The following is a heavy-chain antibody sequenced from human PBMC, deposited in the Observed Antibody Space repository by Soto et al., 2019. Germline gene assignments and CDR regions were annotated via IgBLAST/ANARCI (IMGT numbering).Heavy chain of an antibody. Sequence: PSETLSLTCTVSVGSISSGAYYWSWILQPPGKGLEWIGYIYYSGSTYYNPSLKSRVTISVDTSKNQCSLKLSSVTAADTAVYYCARESVRGVGFAFDSWGQGTLVTVSS. CDR2: IYYSGST. V-gene: IGHV4-30-4*01. CDR3: ARESVRGVGFAFDS. D-gene: IGHD3-10*01. J-gene: IGHJ4*02. CDR1: VGSISSGAYY.